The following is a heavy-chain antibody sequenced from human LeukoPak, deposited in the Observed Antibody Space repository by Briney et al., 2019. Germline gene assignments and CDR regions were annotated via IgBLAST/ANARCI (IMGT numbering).Heavy chain of an antibody. CDR1: GYTFTGYY. CDR2: INTNTGNP. Sequence: ASVKVSCKASGYTFTGYYMHWVRQAPGQGLEWMGWINTNTGNPTYAQGFTGRFVFSLDTSVSTAYLQISSLKAEDTAVYYCARVLVADGVIDYYYYYMDVWGKGTTVTVSS. D-gene: IGHD2/OR15-2a*01. V-gene: IGHV7-4-1*02. J-gene: IGHJ6*03. CDR3: ARVLVADGVIDYYYYYMDV.